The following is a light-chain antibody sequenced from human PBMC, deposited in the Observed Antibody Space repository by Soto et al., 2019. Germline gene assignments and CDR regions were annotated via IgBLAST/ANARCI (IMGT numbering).Light chain of an antibody. Sequence: DIQITQSPSTLSASVGDRVAITCRASQSISSWLAWYQQKPGKAPKLLIYKASSLESGVPSRFSGSGSGTEFTLTISSLRTDDFATYYCQQYNSYWTFGQGTKVDIK. V-gene: IGKV1-5*03. CDR2: KAS. J-gene: IGKJ1*01. CDR1: QSISSW. CDR3: QQYNSYWT.